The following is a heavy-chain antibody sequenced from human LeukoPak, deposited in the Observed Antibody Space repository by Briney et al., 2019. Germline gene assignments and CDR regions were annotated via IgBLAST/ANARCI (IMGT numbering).Heavy chain of an antibody. J-gene: IGHJ4*02. D-gene: IGHD6-13*01. CDR2: ISSSGSTI. V-gene: IGHV3-11*01. Sequence: GGSLRLSCAASGFTFSDYYMSWIRQAPGKGLEWVSYISSSGSTIYYADSVKGRFTISRDNANNSLYLQMNSLRVEDTAVYYCARDHIGGYSSSWYKGFEAYYFDYWGQGTLVTVSS. CDR3: ARDHIGGYSSSWYKGFEAYYFDY. CDR1: GFTFSDYY.